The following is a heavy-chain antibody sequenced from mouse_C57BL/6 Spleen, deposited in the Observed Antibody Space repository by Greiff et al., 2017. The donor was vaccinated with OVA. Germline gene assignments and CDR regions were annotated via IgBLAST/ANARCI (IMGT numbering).Heavy chain of an antibody. CDR3: ARGRYGNYDCFDY. CDR1: GYTFTSYW. V-gene: IGHV1-53*01. D-gene: IGHD2-10*02. CDR2: INPSTGGT. Sequence: QVQLQQPGTELVKPGASVKLSCKASGYTFTSYWMHWVKQRPGQGLEWIGNINPSTGGTNYNEKFKSKATLTVDKSSSTAYMQLSSLTSEDSAVDYCARGRYGNYDCFDYWGQGTTLTVSS. J-gene: IGHJ2*01.